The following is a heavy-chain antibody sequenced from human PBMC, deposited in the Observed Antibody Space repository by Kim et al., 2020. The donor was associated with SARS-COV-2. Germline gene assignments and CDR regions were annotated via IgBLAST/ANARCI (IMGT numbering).Heavy chain of an antibody. D-gene: IGHD4-17*01. J-gene: IGHJ4*02. V-gene: IGHV1-3*01. Sequence: IYSQRFQGRVTITRDTSASTAYMEVRSLRSEDTALYYCATNNLTTYSFDYWGQGTLVTGST. CDR3: ATNNLTTYSFDY.